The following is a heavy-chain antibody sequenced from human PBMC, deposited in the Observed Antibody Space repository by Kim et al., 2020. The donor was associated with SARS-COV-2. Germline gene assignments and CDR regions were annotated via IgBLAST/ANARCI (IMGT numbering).Heavy chain of an antibody. J-gene: IGHJ3*02. CDR3: ANLYYYRAAFDI. D-gene: IGHD3-22*01. V-gene: IGHV3-66*01. Sequence: YADSVRGRCTISRDNSQNTVYLQMNSLRAEDTAVYYWANLYYYRAAFDIWGQGTMVTVSS.